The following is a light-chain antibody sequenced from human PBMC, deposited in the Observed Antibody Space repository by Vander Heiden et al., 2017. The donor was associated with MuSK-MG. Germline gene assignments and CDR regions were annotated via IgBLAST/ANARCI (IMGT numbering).Light chain of an antibody. CDR2: AAS. CDR3: QQNYSTPST. J-gene: IGKJ1*01. V-gene: IGKV1-39*01. Sequence: DIQMTQSPSSLSASVGDRVTITCRASQSISSYLNWYQQKPGKAPKLLIYAASSLEGGVPSRFSGSGSGTDFTLTISSLQPEDFATYYCQQNYSTPSTFGQGTKVEIK. CDR1: QSISSY.